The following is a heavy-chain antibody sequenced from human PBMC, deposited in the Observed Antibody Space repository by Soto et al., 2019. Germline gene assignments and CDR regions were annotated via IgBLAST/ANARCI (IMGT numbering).Heavy chain of an antibody. J-gene: IGHJ6*02. Sequence: GEPLKISCKGSGYSFTSYWIGWVRQMPGKGLEWMGIIYPGDSDTRYSPSFQGQVTISADKSISTAYLQWSSLKASDTAMYYCARLVSSSSYYYYGMDVWGQGTTVTVSS. D-gene: IGHD6-6*01. CDR2: IYPGDSDT. V-gene: IGHV5-51*01. CDR1: GYSFTSYW. CDR3: ARLVSSSSYYYYGMDV.